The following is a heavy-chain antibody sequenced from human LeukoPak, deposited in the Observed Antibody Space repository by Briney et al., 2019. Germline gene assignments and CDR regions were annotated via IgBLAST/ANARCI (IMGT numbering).Heavy chain of an antibody. CDR3: ARGLSAIVY. CDR2: INHSGST. J-gene: IGHJ4*02. D-gene: IGHD2-15*01. CDR1: GGSLSGYY. Sequence: ASETLSLTCAVYGGSLSGYYWSWIRQPPGKGLEWIGEINHSGSTNYNPSLKSRVTISVDTSKNQFSLKLSSVTAADTAVYYCARGLSAIVYWGQGTLVTVSS. V-gene: IGHV4-34*01.